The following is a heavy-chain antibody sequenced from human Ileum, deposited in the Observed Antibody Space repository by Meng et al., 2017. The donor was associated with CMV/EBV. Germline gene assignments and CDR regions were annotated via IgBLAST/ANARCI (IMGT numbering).Heavy chain of an antibody. D-gene: IGHD3-3*01. Sequence: GYISSSNWWSWVRQPPGKGLEWIGEIYHSGSTNYNPSLKSRVTISVDKSKNQFSLKLSSVTAADTAVYYCARGIESEWLSSGGLFDYWGQGTLVTVSS. CDR3: ARGIESEWLSSGGLFDY. CDR2: IYHSGST. J-gene: IGHJ4*02. CDR1: GYISSSNW. V-gene: IGHV4-4*02.